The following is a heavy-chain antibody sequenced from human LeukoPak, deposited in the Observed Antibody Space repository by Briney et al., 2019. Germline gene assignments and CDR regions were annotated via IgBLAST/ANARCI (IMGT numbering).Heavy chain of an antibody. J-gene: IGHJ4*02. CDR2: IDHRGNT. CDR1: GDSISSTNW. CDR3: ARGYGPGY. Sequence: SEPLSLTCAVSGDSISSTNWWNWVRQPPGKGLEWIGEIDHRGNTNYNPSLKSRVSISADKSKNQFSLKLTSVTAADTAVYYCARGYGPGYWGQGILVTVSA. D-gene: IGHD4-17*01. V-gene: IGHV4-4*02.